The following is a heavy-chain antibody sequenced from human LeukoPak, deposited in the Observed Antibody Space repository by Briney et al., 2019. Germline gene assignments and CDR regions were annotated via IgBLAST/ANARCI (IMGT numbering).Heavy chain of an antibody. Sequence: PSETLSLTCTVSGGSISSSSYYWGWIRQPPGKGLEWIGSIYYGGSTYYSPSLKSRVTISVDTSKNQFSLKLSSVTAADTAVYYCARQYGGFLGLNWFDPWGQGTLVTVSS. V-gene: IGHV4-39*01. CDR1: GGSISSSSYY. J-gene: IGHJ5*02. D-gene: IGHD3-3*01. CDR2: IYYGGST. CDR3: ARQYGGFLGLNWFDP.